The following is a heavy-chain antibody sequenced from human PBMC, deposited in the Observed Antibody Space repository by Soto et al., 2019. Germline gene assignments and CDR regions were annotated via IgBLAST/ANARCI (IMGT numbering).Heavy chain of an antibody. J-gene: IGHJ6*02. D-gene: IGHD3-10*01. CDR1: GFTFSSYG. Sequence: QVQLVESGGGVVQPGRSLRLSCAASGFTFSSYGMHWVSQAPGKGLEWVAVIWYDGSNKYYADSVKGRFTISRDNSKNTLYLQMNSLRAEDMAVYYCARDTTRAMLRIYYGMDVWGQGTTVTVSS. CDR2: IWYDGSNK. CDR3: ARDTTRAMLRIYYGMDV. V-gene: IGHV3-33*01.